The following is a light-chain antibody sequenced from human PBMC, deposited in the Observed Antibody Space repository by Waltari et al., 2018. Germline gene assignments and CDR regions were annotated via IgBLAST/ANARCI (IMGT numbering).Light chain of an antibody. V-gene: IGKV4-1*01. CDR2: WAS. CDR3: QQYFTFPGT. Sequence: DVVLTQSPDSLSVSLGERATINCKSSPSILSSSNNKNFLAWYQHKAGHPPKLLFSWASTRESGVPDRFSASGSGSDFTLTISSLQAEDVAVYFCQQYFTFPGTFGPGTKVEI. CDR1: PSILSSSNNKNF. J-gene: IGKJ3*01.